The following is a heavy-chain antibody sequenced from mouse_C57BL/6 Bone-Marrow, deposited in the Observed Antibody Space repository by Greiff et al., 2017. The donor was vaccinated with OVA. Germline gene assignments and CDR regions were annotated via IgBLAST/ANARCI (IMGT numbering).Heavy chain of an antibody. J-gene: IGHJ3*01. CDR2: IYPGSGNT. V-gene: IGHV1-76*01. CDR3: AGPVAY. CDR1: GYSFTDYY. Sequence: VQLQQSGAELVRPGASVKLSCKASGYSFTDYYINWVKQRPGQGLEWIARIYPGSGNTYYNEKFKGKATLTAEKSSSTAYMQRSSLTSEDSAVYCCAGPVAYWGQGTLVTVSA.